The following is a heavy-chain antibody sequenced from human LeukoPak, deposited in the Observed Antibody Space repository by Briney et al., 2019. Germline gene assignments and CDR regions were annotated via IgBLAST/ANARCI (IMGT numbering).Heavy chain of an antibody. V-gene: IGHV3-23*01. Sequence: PGGSLRLSCAASGFTFSAYGMSWVRQSPRKGLEWVSGVSGVDGTTYYADSVKGRFTISRDNSKSTLYLQMNNLRAEDTAVYYCAKSPSLQAFDIWGQGTMVTVSS. J-gene: IGHJ3*02. CDR1: GFTFSAYG. CDR3: AKSPSLQAFDI. CDR2: VSGVDGTT.